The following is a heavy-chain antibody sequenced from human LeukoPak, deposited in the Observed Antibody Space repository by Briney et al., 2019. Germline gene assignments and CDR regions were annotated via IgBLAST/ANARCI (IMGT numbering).Heavy chain of an antibody. J-gene: IGHJ4*02. CDR3: ATEGPAVAAWGFDY. V-gene: IGHV3-7*02. CDR2: IKQDGSEK. CDR1: GFTFSNNW. D-gene: IGHD6-19*01. Sequence: PGGSLRLSCAASGFTFSNNWMSWVRQAPGKGLEWVANIKQDGSEKYYVESVKGRFTISRDNAKNSLYLEMNSLRAEDTAVYYCATEGPAVAAWGFDYWGQGTLATVSS.